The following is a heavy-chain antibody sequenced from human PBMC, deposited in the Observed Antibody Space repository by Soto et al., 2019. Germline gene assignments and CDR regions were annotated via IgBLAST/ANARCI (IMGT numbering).Heavy chain of an antibody. V-gene: IGHV4-34*01. J-gene: IGHJ4*02. CDR3: ARGATEDIVVVVAATYFDY. Sequence: QVQLQQWGAGLLKPSETLSLTCAVYGGSFSGYYWSWIRQPPGKGLEWIGEINHSGSTNYNPSLKSRVTISVDTSKNPFSLKLSSVTAADTAVYYCARGATEDIVVVVAATYFDYWGQGTLVTVSS. CDR1: GGSFSGYY. CDR2: INHSGST. D-gene: IGHD2-15*01.